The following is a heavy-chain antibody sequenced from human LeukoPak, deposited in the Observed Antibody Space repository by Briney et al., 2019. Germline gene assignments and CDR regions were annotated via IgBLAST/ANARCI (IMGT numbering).Heavy chain of an antibody. CDR2: INSDGSST. CDR1: GFTFSSYW. CDR3: ARVGGSYYDY. Sequence: GSLRLSCPASGFTFSSYWMHWVRQAPEKGLVWVSRINSDGSSTSYADSVKGRFTISRDNAKNTLYLQMNSLRAEDTAVYYCARVGGSYYDYWGQGTLVTVSS. V-gene: IGHV3-74*01. J-gene: IGHJ4*02. D-gene: IGHD1-26*01.